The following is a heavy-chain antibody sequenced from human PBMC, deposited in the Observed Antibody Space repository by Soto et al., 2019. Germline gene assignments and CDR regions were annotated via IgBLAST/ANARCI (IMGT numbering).Heavy chain of an antibody. D-gene: IGHD3-10*01. CDR2: IYYSGSA. CDR3: ARDYGDGTFDY. CDR1: GGSISSGDYY. V-gene: IGHV4-30-4*01. Sequence: QVQLQESGPGLVKPSQTLSLTCTVSGGSISSGDYYWSWIRQPPGKGLEWIGYIYYSGSADYNPSLRSRVTISVDTSKNQFSLKMRSVTAAATAVYYCARDYGDGTFDYWGQGTLVTVSS. J-gene: IGHJ4*02.